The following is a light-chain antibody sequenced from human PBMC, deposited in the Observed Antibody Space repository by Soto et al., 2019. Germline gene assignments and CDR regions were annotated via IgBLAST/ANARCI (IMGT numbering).Light chain of an antibody. CDR1: QSISTY. J-gene: IGKJ2*01. Sequence: DIQMTQSPSSLSASVGDRVTLTCRASQSISTYLNWYQQKPGKAPKLLIYAASSLQSGVPSRLSGSGSGTDFTFTISSLQPEDFAPYYCQQLYTIPYTFGQGTKLEIK. V-gene: IGKV1-39*01. CDR2: AAS. CDR3: QQLYTIPYT.